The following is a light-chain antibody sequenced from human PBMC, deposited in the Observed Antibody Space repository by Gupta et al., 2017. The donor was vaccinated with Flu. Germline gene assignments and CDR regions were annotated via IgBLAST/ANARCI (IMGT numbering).Light chain of an antibody. Sequence: EIVLTQSPGTLSFSPGERATLSCKASQSVTSNYLAWYQHKPGQAPRLLIYAASSRATGIPDRFSGCGSGTAFTLSILRLEPAALAVYYFQRDCTSGHTFGEGTRIEIK. CDR3: QRDCTSGHT. CDR2: AAS. V-gene: IGKV3-20*01. CDR1: QSVTSNY. J-gene: IGKJ2*01.